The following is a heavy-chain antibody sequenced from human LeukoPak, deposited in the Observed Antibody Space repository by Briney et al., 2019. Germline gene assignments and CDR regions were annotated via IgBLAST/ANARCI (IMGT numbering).Heavy chain of an antibody. D-gene: IGHD5-18*01. CDR3: ARGRVDTAMEDY. CDR2: ISSTGSYT. CDR1: GFTFSVFE. J-gene: IGHJ4*02. V-gene: IGHV3-48*03. Sequence: QAGGSLRLSCAASGFTFSVFEMNWVRQAPGKGLEWVSYISSTGSYTYYADSVKGRFTISRDNAKNSLYLQMNSLRAEDTAVYYCARGRVDTAMEDYWGQGTLVTVSS.